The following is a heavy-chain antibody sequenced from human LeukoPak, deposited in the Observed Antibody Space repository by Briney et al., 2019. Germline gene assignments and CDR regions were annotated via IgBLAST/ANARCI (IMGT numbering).Heavy chain of an antibody. J-gene: IGHJ4*02. CDR3: ARQSQLRYYDSGSHFDT. CDR1: GGSISSSNYY. D-gene: IGHD3-10*01. V-gene: IGHV4-39*01. CDR2: IYYSGST. Sequence: SETLSLTCTVSGGSISSSNYYWGWIRQPPGKGLEWIGSIYYSGSTSYNPSLKSRVTISVDTSKNLFSLKVSSVTAADTAVYYCARQSQLRYYDSGSHFDTGAREPWSPSPQ.